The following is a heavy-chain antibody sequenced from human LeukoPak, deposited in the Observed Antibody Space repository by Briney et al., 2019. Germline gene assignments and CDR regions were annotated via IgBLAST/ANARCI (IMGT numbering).Heavy chain of an antibody. CDR2: INPNSGGT. V-gene: IGHV1-2*02. CDR1: GYTFTGYY. J-gene: IGHJ6*03. D-gene: IGHD3-22*01. Sequence: GASVKVSCKASGYTFTGYYMHWVRQAPGQRLEGMGWINPNSGGTNYAQKFQGRVTMTRDTSIRTAYMELSRLRSDDTAVYYCARASYYYDSSGYPKYYYYYMDVWGKGTTVTVSS. CDR3: ARASYYYDSSGYPKYYYYYMDV.